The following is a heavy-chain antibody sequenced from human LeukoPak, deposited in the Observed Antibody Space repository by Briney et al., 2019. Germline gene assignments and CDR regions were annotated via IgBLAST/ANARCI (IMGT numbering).Heavy chain of an antibody. J-gene: IGHJ4*02. D-gene: IGHD5-12*01. Sequence: GASVKVSCKASGYTFVDYYLYWVRQAPGQGLEWMGWLNPRSGATNYAQKFQARVTMTRDTSINTAYMELSRLRSDDTAVYYCARGHRRGSTGYDMPADWGQGTLVTVSS. CDR2: LNPRSGAT. CDR3: ARGHRRGSTGYDMPAD. V-gene: IGHV1-2*02. CDR1: GYTFVDYY.